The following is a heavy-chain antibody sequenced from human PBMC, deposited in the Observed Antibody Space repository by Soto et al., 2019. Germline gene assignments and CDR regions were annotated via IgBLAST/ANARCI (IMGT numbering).Heavy chain of an antibody. D-gene: IGHD6-19*01. CDR1: GGSISSSSYY. Sequence: PSETLSLTCTVSGGSISSSSYYWGWIRQPPGEGLEWIGSIYYSGSTYYNPSLKSRVTISVDTSKNQFSLKLSSVTAADTAVYYCARQLEAAVAATNWFDPWGQGTLVTVSS. J-gene: IGHJ5*02. V-gene: IGHV4-39*01. CDR3: ARQLEAAVAATNWFDP. CDR2: IYYSGST.